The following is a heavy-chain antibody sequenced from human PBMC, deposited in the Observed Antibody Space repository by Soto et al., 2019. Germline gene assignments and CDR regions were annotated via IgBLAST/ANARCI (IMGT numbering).Heavy chain of an antibody. Sequence: QVQLVESGGGVVQPGRSLRLSCAASGFTFSSYAMHWVRQAPGKGLEWVAVISYDGSNKYYADSVKGRFTFSRDNSKNTRYLQMNSLRAQDTAVYYCARYRLRYNWNDFPYYYYGMDVWGQGTTVTVSP. V-gene: IGHV3-30-3*01. CDR1: GFTFSSYA. CDR2: ISYDGSNK. D-gene: IGHD1-1*01. J-gene: IGHJ6*01. CDR3: ARYRLRYNWNDFPYYYYGMDV.